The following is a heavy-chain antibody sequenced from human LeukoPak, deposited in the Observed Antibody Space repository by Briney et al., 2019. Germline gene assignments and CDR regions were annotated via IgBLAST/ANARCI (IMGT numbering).Heavy chain of an antibody. V-gene: IGHV4-59*08. CDR3: ARRGEVATRAYWYFDL. CDR1: GGSFSGYY. CDR2: IYYSGST. D-gene: IGHD5-24*01. J-gene: IGHJ2*01. Sequence: KASETLSLTCAVYGGSFSGYYWSWIRQPPGKGLEWIGYIYYSGSTNYNPSLKSRVTISVDTSKNQFSLKLSSVTAADTAVYYCARRGEVATRAYWYFDLWGRGTLVTVSS.